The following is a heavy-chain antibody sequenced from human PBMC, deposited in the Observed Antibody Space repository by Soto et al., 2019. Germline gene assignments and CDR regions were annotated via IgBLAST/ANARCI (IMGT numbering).Heavy chain of an antibody. V-gene: IGHV3-74*01. CDR1: KVTINNYW. CDR2: INVDGSSI. J-gene: IGHJ4*02. Sequence: PGGSLRLSCAASKVTINNYWMHWVRQAPGKGLVWVSRINVDGSSISYADSVKGRFTISIERAKNTLYLQMNSLRDEDTAVYYCTRVAATATFFDSWGQGTLVTVS. D-gene: IGHD2-15*01. CDR3: TRVAATATFFDS.